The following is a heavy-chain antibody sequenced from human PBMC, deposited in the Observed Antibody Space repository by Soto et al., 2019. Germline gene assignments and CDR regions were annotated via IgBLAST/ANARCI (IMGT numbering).Heavy chain of an antibody. V-gene: IGHV1-69*13. J-gene: IGHJ4*02. CDR2: IIPIFGTA. D-gene: IGHD3-22*01. CDR3: ASHFYDSSGYYYGPFDY. Sequence: GASVKVSCKASGGTFSSYAISWVRQAPGQGLEWMGGIIPIFGTANYAQKFQGRVTITADESTSTAYMELSSLRSEDTAVYYCASHFYDSSGYYYGPFDYWGQGTLVTVSS. CDR1: GGTFSSYA.